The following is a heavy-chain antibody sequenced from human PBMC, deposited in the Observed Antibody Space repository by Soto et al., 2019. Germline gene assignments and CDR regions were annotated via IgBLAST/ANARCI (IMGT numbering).Heavy chain of an antibody. V-gene: IGHV3-23*01. J-gene: IGHJ4*02. CDR1: GFTFSSYA. D-gene: IGHD2-2*01. CDR2: ISGSGGST. Sequence: PGGSLRLSCAASGFTFSSYAMSWVRQAPGKGLEWVSAISGSGGSTYYADSVKGRFTISRDNSKNTLYLQMNSLRAEDTAVYYCAKDGCSSTSCYFEGIAAAGTIFDYWGQGTLVTVSS. CDR3: AKDGCSSTSCYFEGIAAAGTIFDY.